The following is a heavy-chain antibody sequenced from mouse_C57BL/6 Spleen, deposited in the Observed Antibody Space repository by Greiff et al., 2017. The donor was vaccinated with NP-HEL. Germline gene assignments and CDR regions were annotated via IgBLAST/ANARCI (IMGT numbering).Heavy chain of an antibody. D-gene: IGHD2-5*01. CDR2: IHPNSGST. CDR1: GYTFTSYW. V-gene: IGHV1-64*01. CDR3: ARRNDSNHAWFAY. J-gene: IGHJ3*01. Sequence: QVQLQQPGAELVKPGASVKLSCKASGYTFTSYWMHWVKQRPGQGLEWIGMIHPNSGSTNYNEKFKSKATLTVDKSSSTAYMQLSSLTSEDSAVYYWARRNDSNHAWFAYWGQGTLVTVSA.